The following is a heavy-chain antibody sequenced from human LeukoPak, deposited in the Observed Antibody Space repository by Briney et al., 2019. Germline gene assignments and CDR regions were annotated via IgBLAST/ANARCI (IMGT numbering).Heavy chain of an antibody. CDR2: ISSSSSYI. V-gene: IGHV3-21*01. CDR3: ARDPTYYYGSGNVY. CDR1: GFTFSIYS. D-gene: IGHD3-10*01. Sequence: GGSLRLSCAASGFTFSIYSMNWVRQAPGKGLEWVSSISSSSSYIYYADSVKGRFTISRDNAKNSLYLQMNSLRAEDTAVYYCARDPTYYYGSGNVYWGQGTLVTVSS. J-gene: IGHJ4*02.